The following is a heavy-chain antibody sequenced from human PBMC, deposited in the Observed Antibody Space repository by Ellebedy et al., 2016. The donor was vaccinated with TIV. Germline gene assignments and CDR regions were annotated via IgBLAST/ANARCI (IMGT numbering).Heavy chain of an antibody. D-gene: IGHD3-10*01. CDR3: ARHFNSGTYPLDY. CDR1: GGSFSGYY. J-gene: IGHJ4*02. Sequence: SETLSLXXAVYGGSFSGYYWNWIRQPPGKGLEWIGEINHSGSTNYNPSLKSRVTISVATSENQFSLRLTSVTAADTAVYYCARHFNSGTYPLDYWGPGTLVTVSS. CDR2: INHSGST. V-gene: IGHV4-34*01.